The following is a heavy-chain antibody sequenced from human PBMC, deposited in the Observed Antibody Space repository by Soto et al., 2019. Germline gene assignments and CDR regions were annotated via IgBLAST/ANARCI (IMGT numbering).Heavy chain of an antibody. D-gene: IGHD3-10*01. CDR2: ISAYNGNT. J-gene: IGHJ4*02. V-gene: IGHV1-18*01. Sequence: QVQLVQSGAEVKKPGASVKVYCKASGYTFTSYDISWVRQAPGQWREWMGWISAYNGNTNYAQKLQRRVTMTTDTSTTTAYMQLRRLRADDTAVYYCASSGPRAGDWGQGNRVTVSS. CDR3: ASSGPRAGD. CDR1: GYTFTSYD.